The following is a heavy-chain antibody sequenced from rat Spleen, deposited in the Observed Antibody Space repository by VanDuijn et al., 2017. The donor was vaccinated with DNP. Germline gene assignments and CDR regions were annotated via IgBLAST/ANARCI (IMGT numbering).Heavy chain of an antibody. CDR3: ARPDY. CDR2: ISYDGTSA. Sequence: EVQLVESGGGLVQPGRSLKLSCAASGLTFSDYNMAWVRQAPKKGLEWVATISYDGTSANYRDSVKGRFTISRDNAKRTLYLQMDSLRSEDTATYYCARPDYWGLGVMVTVSS. CDR1: GLTFSDYN. V-gene: IGHV5-7*01. J-gene: IGHJ2*01.